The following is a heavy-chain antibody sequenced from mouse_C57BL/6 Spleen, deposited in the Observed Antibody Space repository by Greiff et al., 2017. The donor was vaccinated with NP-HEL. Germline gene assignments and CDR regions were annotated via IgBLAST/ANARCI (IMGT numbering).Heavy chain of an antibody. D-gene: IGHD2-4*01. V-gene: IGHV1-52*01. J-gene: IGHJ3*01. CDR3: ARGHYDYDGGFAY. CDR2: IDPSDSET. CDR1: GYTFTSYW. Sequence: QVQLQQPGAELVRPGSSVKLSCKASGYTFTSYWMHWVKQRPIQGLEWIGNIDPSDSETHYNQKFKDKATLTVDKSSSTAYMQLSSLTSEDSAVYYCARGHYDYDGGFAYWGQGTLVTVSA.